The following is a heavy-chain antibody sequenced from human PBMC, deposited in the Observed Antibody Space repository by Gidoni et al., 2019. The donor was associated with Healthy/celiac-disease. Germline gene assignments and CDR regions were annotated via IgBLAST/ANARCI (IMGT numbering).Heavy chain of an antibody. J-gene: IGHJ4*02. Sequence: EVQLVESGGGLVKPGGSLRLSCAASGFTFSNAWMSWVHQSPGKGLEWVGRNKSKTDGGTTDYAAPVKGRFTISRDDSKNTLYLQMNSLKTEDTAVYYCTRLDTPYYDYVWGSYPVMRTDYWGQGTLVTVSS. V-gene: IGHV3-15*01. CDR3: TRLDTPYYDYVWGSYPVMRTDY. CDR2: NKSKTDGGTT. CDR1: GFTFSNAW. D-gene: IGHD3-16*02.